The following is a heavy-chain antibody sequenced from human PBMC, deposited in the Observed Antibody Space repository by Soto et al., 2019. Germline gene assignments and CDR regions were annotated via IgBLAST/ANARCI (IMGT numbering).Heavy chain of an antibody. CDR3: ARVPGIAVAGPMDYGMDV. CDR1: GGSISSGGYS. D-gene: IGHD6-19*01. J-gene: IGHJ6*02. V-gene: IGHV4-30-2*01. CDR2: IYHSGST. Sequence: SETLSLTCAVSGGSISSGGYSWSWIRQPPGKGLEWIGYIYHSGSTYYNPSLKSRVTISVDRSKNQFSLKLSSVTAADTAVYYCARVPGIAVAGPMDYGMDVWGQGTTVTVSS.